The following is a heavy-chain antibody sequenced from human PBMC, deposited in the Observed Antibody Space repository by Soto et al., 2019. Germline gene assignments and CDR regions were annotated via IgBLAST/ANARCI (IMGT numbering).Heavy chain of an antibody. Sequence: SLEPSCTASGSTFSSCWITWVDQMRGKGLEWGGRIDPSDSSTNYRPSLRGHVTMSIDKSITSAHLQWTSLKVSDTAIYYCAATGYTSGYHFDHWGQGTQVTVSS. CDR1: GSTFSSCW. D-gene: IGHD5-18*01. CDR3: AATGYTSGYHFDH. CDR2: IDPSDSST. J-gene: IGHJ4*02. V-gene: IGHV5-10-1*01.